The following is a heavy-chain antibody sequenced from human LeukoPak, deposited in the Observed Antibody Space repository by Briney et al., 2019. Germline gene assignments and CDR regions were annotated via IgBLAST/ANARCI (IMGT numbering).Heavy chain of an antibody. CDR2: LWYDGSNK. Sequence: GGTLRLSCAASGFACSSYDLHWVSQAPGKGREGVAVLWYDGSNKYYADSVKGRFTNSRDNYKNTLYLQMNSLRAEDTAVYYCARDHLITMVRGVRLATDVWGQGATVTVSS. CDR3: ARDHLITMVRGVRLATDV. V-gene: IGHV3-33*01. D-gene: IGHD3-10*01. CDR1: GFACSSYD. J-gene: IGHJ6*01.